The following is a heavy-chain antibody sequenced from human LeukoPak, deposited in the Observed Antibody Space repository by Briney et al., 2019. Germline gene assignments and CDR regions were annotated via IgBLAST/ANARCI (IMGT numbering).Heavy chain of an antibody. D-gene: IGHD3-10*01. CDR2: IYSGGST. CDR1: GFTFSSNY. Sequence: GGSLRLSCAASGFTFSSNYMSWVRQAPGKGLEWVSVIYSGGSTYYADSVKGRFTISRDNSKNTLYLQMNSLRAEDTAVYYCARVTMVRGVTLNYWGQGTLVTVSS. CDR3: ARVTMVRGVTLNY. V-gene: IGHV3-53*01. J-gene: IGHJ4*02.